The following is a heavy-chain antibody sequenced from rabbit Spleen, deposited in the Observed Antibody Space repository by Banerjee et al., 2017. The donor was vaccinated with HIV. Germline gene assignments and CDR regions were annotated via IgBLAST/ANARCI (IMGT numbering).Heavy chain of an antibody. CDR1: GFSFSSRFY. CDR3: ARETSSGWGIVSFYFSL. CDR2: IDSGSSGDT. J-gene: IGHJ4*01. V-gene: IGHV1S40*01. Sequence: QSLEESGGDLVKPGASLTLTCTASGFSFSSRFYMCWVHQAPGKGLEWIACIDSGSSGDTYYASWAKGRFTISKTSSTTVTLQMTSLTAADTATYFCARETSSGWGIVSFYFSLWGPGTLVTVS. D-gene: IGHD4-1*01.